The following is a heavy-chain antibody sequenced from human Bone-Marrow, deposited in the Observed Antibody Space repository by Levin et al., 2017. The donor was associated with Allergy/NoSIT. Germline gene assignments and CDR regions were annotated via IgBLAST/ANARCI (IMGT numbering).Heavy chain of an antibody. D-gene: IGHD3-9*01. CDR2: ISSSSSNI. CDR1: GFNFSIYG. CDR3: ARDRTNGILRNYGVDV. J-gene: IGHJ6*02. V-gene: IGHV3-21*04. Sequence: GGSLRLSCAASGFNFSIYGMNWVRQAPGKGLEWVSSISSSSSNIYYADSLKGRFTISRDNAKNSLYLQMKSLRAEDTAVYYCARDRTNGILRNYGVDVWGQGTTVTVSS.